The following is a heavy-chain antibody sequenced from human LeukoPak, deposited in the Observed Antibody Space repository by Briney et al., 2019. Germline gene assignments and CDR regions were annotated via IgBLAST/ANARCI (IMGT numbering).Heavy chain of an antibody. CDR1: GFTFSSYW. CDR2: IKQDGSEK. CDR3: ARAGYCSSTSCYYYYYMDV. V-gene: IGHV3-7*01. Sequence: GGSLRLSCAASGFTFSSYWMSWVRQAPGKGLEWVANIKQDGSEKYYVDSVKGRFTISRDNAKSSLYLQMNSLRAEDTAVYYCARAGYCSSTSCYYYYYMDVWGKGTTVTVSS. J-gene: IGHJ6*03. D-gene: IGHD2-2*01.